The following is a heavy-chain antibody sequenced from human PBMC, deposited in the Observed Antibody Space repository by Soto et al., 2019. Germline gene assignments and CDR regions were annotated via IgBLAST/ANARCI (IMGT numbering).Heavy chain of an antibody. D-gene: IGHD5-12*01. Sequence: QVQLQESGPGLVKPSQTLSLTCTVSGGSISSGGYYWSWIRQHPGKGLEWIGYIYYSGSTYYNPSRKSRVTISVDTSKNQFSLKLSCVTAADTAVEYFARDRGYSGYGGMDVLGQGTTVTVSS. CDR2: IYYSGST. V-gene: IGHV4-31*03. CDR1: GGSISSGGYY. J-gene: IGHJ6*02. CDR3: ARDRGYSGYGGMDV.